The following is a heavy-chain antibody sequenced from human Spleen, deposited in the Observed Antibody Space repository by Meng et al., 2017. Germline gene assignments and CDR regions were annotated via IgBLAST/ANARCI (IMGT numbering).Heavy chain of an antibody. J-gene: IGHJ4*02. CDR3: ARGPTTMAHDFDY. CDR2: INHSGST. CDR1: GGSFSDYY. Sequence: QVQLLPWGEGLLEPPETLSLTCVVSGGSFSDYYWSWIRQPPGKGLEWIGEINHSGSTNYNPSLESRATISVDTSQNNLSLKLSSVTAADSAVYYCARGPTTMAHDFDYWGQGTLVTVSS. V-gene: IGHV4-34*01. D-gene: IGHD4-11*01.